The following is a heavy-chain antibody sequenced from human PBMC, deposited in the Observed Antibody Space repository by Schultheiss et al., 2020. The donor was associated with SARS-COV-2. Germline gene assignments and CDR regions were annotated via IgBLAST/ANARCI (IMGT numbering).Heavy chain of an antibody. V-gene: IGHV4-59*08. CDR3: ARRRSDGNWWLDT. CDR2: IYYSGST. D-gene: IGHD2-8*02. CDR1: GGSISSYY. Sequence: GSLRLSCTVSGGSISSYYWSWIRQPPGKGLEWIGYIYYSGSTNYNPSLKSRVTISVDTSNTKFSLKLSSVTAADTAVYYCARRRSDGNWWLDTWGQGTLVTVSS. J-gene: IGHJ5*02.